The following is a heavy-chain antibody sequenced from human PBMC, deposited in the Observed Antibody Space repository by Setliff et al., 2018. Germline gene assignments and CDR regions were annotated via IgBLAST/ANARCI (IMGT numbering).Heavy chain of an antibody. J-gene: IGHJ5*01. CDR3: AGRDYSRGDS. V-gene: IGHV4-4*08. Sequence: SETLSLTCSVSGASISNYYWSWIRQPPGKGLEWIGYIYSSGSTNYNPSLKSRVAISRDTSTNQLSLELRSVTAADTAVYYCAGRDYSRGDSWGHGTLVTVSS. CDR2: IYSSGST. CDR1: GASISNYY. D-gene: IGHD4-4*01.